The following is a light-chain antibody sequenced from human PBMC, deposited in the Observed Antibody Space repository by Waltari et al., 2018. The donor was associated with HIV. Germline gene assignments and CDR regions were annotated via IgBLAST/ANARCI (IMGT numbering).Light chain of an antibody. CDR1: SSNIGTNS. CDR2: DNN. Sequence: QSVLTPPPSVSAAPGPPVTIPCSRRSSNIGTNSFSCYQQVTGAAPKLVLYDNNERPSGIRDRFSGSKSGTSATLDITGLQPGDEADYYCGTWDSGKNVWVFGGGTKLTVL. CDR3: GTWDSGKNVWV. V-gene: IGLV1-51*01. J-gene: IGLJ3*02.